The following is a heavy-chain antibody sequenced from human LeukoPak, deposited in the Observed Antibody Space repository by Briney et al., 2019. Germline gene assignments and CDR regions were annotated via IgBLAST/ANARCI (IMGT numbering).Heavy chain of an antibody. CDR2: ISAYNGNT. Sequence: ASVKVSCKASGYTFTSYGISWVRQAPGQGLEWMGWISAYNGNTNYAQKLQGRVTMTTDTSTCTAYMELRSLRSDDTAVYYCASFLQDPAESQYYFDYWGQGTLVTVSS. CDR3: ASFLQDPAESQYYFDY. J-gene: IGHJ4*02. V-gene: IGHV1-18*01. D-gene: IGHD1-14*01. CDR1: GYTFTSYG.